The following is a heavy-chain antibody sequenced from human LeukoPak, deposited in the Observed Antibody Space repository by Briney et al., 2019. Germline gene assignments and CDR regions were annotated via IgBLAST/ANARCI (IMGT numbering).Heavy chain of an antibody. V-gene: IGHV4-61*02. J-gene: IGHJ6*03. D-gene: IGHD2-15*01. CDR1: GGSISSGSYY. CDR3: ARESYCSGGSCYRYYYYMDV. CDR2: IYTSGST. Sequence: SETLSLTCTVSGGSISSGSYYWSWIRQPAGKGLEWIGRIYTSGSTNYNPSLKSRVTISVDTSKNQFSLKLSSVTAADTAVYYCARESYCSGGSCYRYYYYMDVWGKGTTVTISS.